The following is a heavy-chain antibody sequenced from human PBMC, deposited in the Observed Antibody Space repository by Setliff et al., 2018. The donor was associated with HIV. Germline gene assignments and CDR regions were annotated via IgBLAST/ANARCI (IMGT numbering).Heavy chain of an antibody. CDR3: ARGGGFWSGQLDY. Sequence: LSLTCAVYGGSFSDHYWSWIRQPPGKGLEWIGEINHSGISNFNPSLKSRVSIPIDTPRGQFSLKLSSVTAADTAVYYCARGGGFWSGQLDYWGQGTLVTVSS. V-gene: IGHV4-34*01. CDR2: INHSGIS. CDR1: GGSFSDHY. J-gene: IGHJ4*02. D-gene: IGHD3-3*01.